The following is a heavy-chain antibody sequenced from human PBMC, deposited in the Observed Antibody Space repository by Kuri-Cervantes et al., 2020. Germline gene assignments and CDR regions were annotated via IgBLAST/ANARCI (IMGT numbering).Heavy chain of an antibody. J-gene: IGHJ4*02. CDR2: IIPIFGTA. Sequence: SVKVSCKASGYTFTSYAMNWVRQAPGQGLEWMGGIIPIFGTANYAQKFQGRVTITADKSTSTAYMELSSLRSEDTAVYYCARASPVDTAMVGFDYWGQGTLVTVSS. CDR3: ARASPVDTAMVGFDY. V-gene: IGHV1-69*06. D-gene: IGHD5-18*01. CDR1: GYTFTSYA.